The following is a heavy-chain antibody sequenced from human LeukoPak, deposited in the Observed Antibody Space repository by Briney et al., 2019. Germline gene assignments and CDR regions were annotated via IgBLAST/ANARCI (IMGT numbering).Heavy chain of an antibody. CDR2: IYYSGST. V-gene: IGHV4-39*07. CDR3: ARTPPYYDFWSGYYAATWFDP. CDR1: GGSISSSSYY. Sequence: SETLSLTCTVSGGSISSSSYYWGWIRQPPGKGLEWIGSIYYSGSTNYNPSLKSRVTISVDTSKNQFSLKLSSVTAADTAVYYCARTPPYYDFWSGYYAATWFDPWGQGTLVTVSS. J-gene: IGHJ5*02. D-gene: IGHD3-3*01.